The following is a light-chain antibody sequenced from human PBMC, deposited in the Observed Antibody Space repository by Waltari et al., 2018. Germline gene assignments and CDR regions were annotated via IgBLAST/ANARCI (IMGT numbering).Light chain of an antibody. CDR2: GAS. V-gene: IGKV3-20*01. CDR1: QKISSSF. J-gene: IGKJ4*01. Sequence: ELVLTQSPGTLSLSPGESAALSCTSSQKISSSFLAWYQQKPGQAPRLLIYGASSRATGIPDRFSGRGSGTDFTLTISRLEPEDFALYYCQQYGSSPLTFGGGTKVEIK. CDR3: QQYGSSPLT.